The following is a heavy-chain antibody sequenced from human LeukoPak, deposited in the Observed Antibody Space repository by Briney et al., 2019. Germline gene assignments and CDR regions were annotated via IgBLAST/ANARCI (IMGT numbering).Heavy chain of an antibody. CDR1: GFTFSSYG. CDR3: AKDFFIRGATPNDAFDI. Sequence: PGGSLRLSCEASGFTFSSYGMHWVRQAPGKGLEWVAVISYDGSNKYYADSVKGRFTISRDNSKNTLYLQMNSLRAEDTAVYYCAKDFFIRGATPNDAFDIWGQGTMVTVSS. V-gene: IGHV3-30*18. D-gene: IGHD3-10*01. J-gene: IGHJ3*02. CDR2: ISYDGSNK.